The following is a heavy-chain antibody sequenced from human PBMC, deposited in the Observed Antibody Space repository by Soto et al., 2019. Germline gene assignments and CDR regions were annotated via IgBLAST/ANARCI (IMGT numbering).Heavy chain of an antibody. J-gene: IGHJ3*02. Sequence: GESLKISCKGSGYSFSIYSIAWVRRMPGKGLEWMGILNPADSQTRYSPSFEGQVTFSTDRSITTAYLHWGSLKASDTGMYYCARVSNYLNWFPEAFDIWGQGTMVTVSS. V-gene: IGHV5-51*01. D-gene: IGHD3-10*01. CDR1: GYSFSIYS. CDR3: ARVSNYLNWFPEAFDI. CDR2: LNPADSQT.